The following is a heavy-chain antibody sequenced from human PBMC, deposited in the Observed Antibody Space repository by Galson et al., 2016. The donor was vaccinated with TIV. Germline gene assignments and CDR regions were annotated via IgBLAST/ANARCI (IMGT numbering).Heavy chain of an antibody. Sequence: SVKVSCKASRNTFTSYDISWVRQAPGQGLEWMGWTHPNSDNGGSAQKFQGRVSMTRNISISTVYMELSSLKSEDTAVYYCATVHSGGGFFYFYYMDVWGEGTTVTVSS. J-gene: IGHJ6*03. CDR3: ATVHSGGGFFYFYYMDV. CDR1: RNTFTSYD. CDR2: THPNSDNG. V-gene: IGHV1-8*01. D-gene: IGHD3-3*01.